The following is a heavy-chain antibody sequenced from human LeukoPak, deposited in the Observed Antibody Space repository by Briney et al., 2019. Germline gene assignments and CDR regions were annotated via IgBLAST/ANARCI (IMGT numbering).Heavy chain of an antibody. CDR3: ARVRYSSGYNGAFDV. D-gene: IGHD6-19*01. CDR1: GFTFSNFW. J-gene: IGHJ3*01. Sequence: PGRSLRLSCAASGFTFSNFWMSWVRQAPGKGLEWVANIKQDGSERYHLDSVKGQFTISRDNAQNSLYLQVNSLRAEDTAVYHCARVRYSSGYNGAFDVWGQGTTVTVSS. V-gene: IGHV3-7*04. CDR2: IKQDGSER.